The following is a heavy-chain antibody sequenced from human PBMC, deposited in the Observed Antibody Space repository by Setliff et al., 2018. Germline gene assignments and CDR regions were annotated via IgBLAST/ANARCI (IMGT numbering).Heavy chain of an antibody. CDR1: GYTFISYG. J-gene: IGHJ4*02. CDR3: ARDADYYDTSENPIFDH. D-gene: IGHD3-22*01. Sequence: ASVKVSCKASGYTFISYGISWVRQAPGQGLEWMGYINTHNGDTCYAQKLQVRVTMTTDTSTSTAYMELRSLRADDTAVYYCARDADYYDTSENPIFDHWGQGTLVTVSS. V-gene: IGHV1-18*01. CDR2: INTHNGDT.